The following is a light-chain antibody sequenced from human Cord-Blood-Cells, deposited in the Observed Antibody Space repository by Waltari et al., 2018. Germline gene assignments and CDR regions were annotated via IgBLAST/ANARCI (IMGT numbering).Light chain of an antibody. Sequence: DIQMTQSPSSLSASLGDRVTITCRASQSISSYLNWYQQKPGKAPKLLIYAAASLQSGVPSRFSGSGSGTDFTLTISSLQPEDFATYYCQQSYSTPPWTVGQGTKVEIK. V-gene: IGKV1-39*01. CDR2: AAA. CDR1: QSISSY. J-gene: IGKJ1*01. CDR3: QQSYSTPPWT.